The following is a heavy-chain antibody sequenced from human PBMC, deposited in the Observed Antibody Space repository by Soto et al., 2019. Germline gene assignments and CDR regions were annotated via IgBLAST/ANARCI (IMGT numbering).Heavy chain of an antibody. CDR1: GGTFSSFA. CDR2: IIPAIGTP. D-gene: IGHD3-10*01. V-gene: IGHV1-69*01. Sequence: QVQLVQSGSEVKKPGSSVKVSCKVSGGTFSSFAISWVRQAPGQGLEWIGGIIPAIGTPDHAPKFRGRVTITADESTSTAYLELSSLTSNDTAAYFCAGDYGRQAPGLWGQGTKVTVSS. J-gene: IGHJ3*01. CDR3: AGDYGRQAPGL.